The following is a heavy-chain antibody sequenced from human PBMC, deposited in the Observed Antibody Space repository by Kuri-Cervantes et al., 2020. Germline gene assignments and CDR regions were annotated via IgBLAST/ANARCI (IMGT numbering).Heavy chain of an antibody. D-gene: IGHD1-26*01. CDR2: IYPGDSDT. J-gene: IGHJ4*02. V-gene: IGHV5-51*01. CDR1: GYSFTTYW. Sequence: GESLKISCKGSGYSFTTYWIAWVRQMPGKGLEWMGIIYPGDSDTRYSPSFQGQVTISADKSISTAYLQWSSLKASDTAMYYCARHSGSYFPHFDYWGQGTLVTVSS. CDR3: ARHSGSYFPHFDY.